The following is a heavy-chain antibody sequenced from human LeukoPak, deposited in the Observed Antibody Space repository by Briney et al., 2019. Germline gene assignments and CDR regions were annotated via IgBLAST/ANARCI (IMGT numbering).Heavy chain of an antibody. V-gene: IGHV1-69*02. D-gene: IGHD2-2*02. CDR2: IIPILGIA. CDR3: ASAIVVVPAAILFQH. J-gene: IGHJ1*01. Sequence: SVKVSCKASGGTFSSYTISWVRQAPGQGLEWMGRIIPILGIANYAQKFQGRVTITADKSTSTAYMELSSLRSEDTAAYYCASAIVVVPAAILFQHWGQGTLVTVSS. CDR1: GGTFSSYT.